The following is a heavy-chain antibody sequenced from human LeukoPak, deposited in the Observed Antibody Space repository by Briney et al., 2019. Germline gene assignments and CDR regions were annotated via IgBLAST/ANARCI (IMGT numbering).Heavy chain of an antibody. J-gene: IGHJ6*03. CDR2: IYNSGTT. Sequence: SETLSLTCTVSGGSMGRTSYYWSWIRQPAGKGLEWLGRIYNSGTTNYNPSLQSRVTISIDTAKDQFSLNLSSVTAADTAIYYCARSYCGRDCYVYYYYYMDVWGKGTTVTISS. CDR1: GGSMGRTSYY. V-gene: IGHV4-61*02. D-gene: IGHD2-21*02. CDR3: ARSYCGRDCYVYYYYYMDV.